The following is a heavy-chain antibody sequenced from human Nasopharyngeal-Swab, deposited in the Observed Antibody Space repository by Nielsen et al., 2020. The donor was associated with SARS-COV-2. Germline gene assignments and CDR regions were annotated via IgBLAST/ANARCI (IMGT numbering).Heavy chain of an antibody. CDR3: ARGGSWFDS. CDR1: GFTFSDYY. D-gene: IGHD1-26*01. Sequence: GESLKISCAASGFTFSDYYMSWVRQAPGKGLEWVANIKQDGSEQKYVDSVKGRFTISRDNAKNSLFLQMNSLRGDDTAIYYCARGGSWFDSWGPGTLVTVSS. CDR2: IKQDGSEQ. J-gene: IGHJ5*01. V-gene: IGHV3-7*03.